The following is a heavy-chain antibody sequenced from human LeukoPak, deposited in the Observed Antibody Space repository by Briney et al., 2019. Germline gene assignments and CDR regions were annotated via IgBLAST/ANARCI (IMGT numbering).Heavy chain of an antibody. CDR2: ISYDGSNK. CDR3: AKDKTIAVDNGMDV. V-gene: IGHV3-30*18. D-gene: IGHD6-19*01. CDR1: GFTFSSYG. J-gene: IGHJ6*02. Sequence: GGSLRLSCAASGFTFSSYGMHWVRQAPGKGLEWVAVISYDGSNKYYADSVKGRFTISRDNSKNTLYLQMNSLGAEDTAVYYCAKDKTIAVDNGMDVWGQGTTVTVSS.